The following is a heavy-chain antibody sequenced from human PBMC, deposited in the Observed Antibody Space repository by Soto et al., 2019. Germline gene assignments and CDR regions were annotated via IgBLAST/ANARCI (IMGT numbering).Heavy chain of an antibody. CDR2: ISGSGGST. CDR1: GFTFSSYA. Sequence: GGSLRLSCAASGFTFSSYAMSWVRQAPGKGLEWVSAISGSGGSTYYADSVKGRFTISRDNSKNTLYLQMNSLRAEDTAVYYCAKAIIISTRSRWFDPWGQGPLVTVSS. J-gene: IGHJ5*02. CDR3: AKAIIISTRSRWFDP. D-gene: IGHD2-2*01. V-gene: IGHV3-23*01.